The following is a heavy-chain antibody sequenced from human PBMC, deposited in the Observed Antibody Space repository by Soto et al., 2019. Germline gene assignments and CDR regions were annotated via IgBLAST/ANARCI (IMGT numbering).Heavy chain of an antibody. Sequence: EVQLVESGGGLVQPGGSLRLSCAASGFTFSSYWMHWVRQAPGKGLVWVSRIDSDGSSTSYADSVKGRYTISRDNAKNTLYLQMNSARAEDTAVYYCANLRGTSYGGFDFWGQGTLVTVSS. CDR3: ANLRGTSYGGFDF. J-gene: IGHJ4*02. D-gene: IGHD5-18*01. CDR1: GFTFSSYW. V-gene: IGHV3-74*01. CDR2: IDSDGSST.